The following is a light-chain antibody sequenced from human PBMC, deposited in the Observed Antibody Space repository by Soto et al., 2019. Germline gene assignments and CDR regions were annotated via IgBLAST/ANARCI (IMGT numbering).Light chain of an antibody. V-gene: IGKV3-20*01. CDR1: QSVSATY. CDR2: AAS. Sequence: EIVLTQSPGTLSLSPGESATLSCRATQSVSATYLAWYQQKPGQAPRLLIYAASSRATDIPDRFSGSGSGTDVTLAISRLEPEDFAVYWCQHYGTSTRTFGQGTKVEIK. J-gene: IGKJ1*01. CDR3: QHYGTSTRT.